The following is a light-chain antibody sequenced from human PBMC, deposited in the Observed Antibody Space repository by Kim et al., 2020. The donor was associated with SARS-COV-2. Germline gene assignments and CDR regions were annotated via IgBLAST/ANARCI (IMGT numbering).Light chain of an antibody. J-gene: IGKJ4*01. V-gene: IGKV3-11*01. CDR3: QQRSNWPLT. CDR2: DAS. Sequence: EIVLTQSPATLSLSPGERATLSCRASQSISSSLGWYQHKPGQAPRVLIYDASNRATGVPARFSGSGSGTDFTLTISSLEPEDFAVYYCQQRSNWPLTFGGGTKVDIK. CDR1: QSISSS.